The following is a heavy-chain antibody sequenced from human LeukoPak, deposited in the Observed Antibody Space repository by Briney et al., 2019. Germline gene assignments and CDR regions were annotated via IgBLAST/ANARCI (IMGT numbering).Heavy chain of an antibody. V-gene: IGHV1-2*02. Sequence: ASVKVSCEASGYTFTGYYMHWVRQAPGQGLEWMGWINPNSGGTNYAQKFQGRVTMTRDTSISTAYMELSRLRSDDTAVYYCARGITGTTLGIDYWGQGTLVTVSS. CDR3: ARGITGTTLGIDY. D-gene: IGHD1-7*01. CDR1: GYTFTGYY. J-gene: IGHJ4*02. CDR2: INPNSGGT.